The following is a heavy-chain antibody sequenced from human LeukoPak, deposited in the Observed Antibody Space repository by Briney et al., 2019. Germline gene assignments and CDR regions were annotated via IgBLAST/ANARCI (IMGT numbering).Heavy chain of an antibody. CDR1: GFTFSSYG. D-gene: IGHD6-13*01. CDR3: ARGSSSWYGVHYYYYMDV. V-gene: IGHV3-23*01. Sequence: PGGSLRLSCAASGFTFSSYGMSWVRQAPPKGLDWASAISGSGGSTYYADSVKGRFTISRDNSKNTLYLQMNSLRAEDTAVYYCARGSSSWYGVHYYYYMDVWGKGTTVTVSS. J-gene: IGHJ6*03. CDR2: ISGSGGST.